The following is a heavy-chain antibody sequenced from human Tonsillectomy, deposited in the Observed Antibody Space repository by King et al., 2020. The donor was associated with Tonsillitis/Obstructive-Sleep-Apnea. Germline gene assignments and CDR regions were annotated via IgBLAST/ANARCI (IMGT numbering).Heavy chain of an antibody. CDR3: AKDPDGSHASDY. CDR1: GVTFSSSA. J-gene: IGHJ4*02. V-gene: IGHV3-23*04. D-gene: IGHD1-26*01. CDR2: ICGVGGRT. Sequence: VQLVEAGGGWVQPGGSLRLSCSASGVTFSSSAMSWVRQDQGKGLEWVSAICGVGGRTYYAHSVKGRFTIASENSKNTLYLQMNSLRAEDTAVYYCAKDPDGSHASDYWGQGTLVTVSS.